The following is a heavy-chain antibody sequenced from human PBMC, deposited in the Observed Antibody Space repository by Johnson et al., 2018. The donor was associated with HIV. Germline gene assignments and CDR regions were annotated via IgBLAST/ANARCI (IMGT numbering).Heavy chain of an antibody. V-gene: IGHV3-53*01. Sequence: VQLVESGGGVVQPGGSLRLSCAASGFTVSGNSLSWVRQAPGKGLEWVSVTYSDGNIDYAASVKGRFTISRDSSENMVFLQMNSLRAEDTAVYDCARDGRFCSGGRCSSGAFDIWGQGTMVTVSS. CDR3: ARDGRFCSGGRCSSGAFDI. D-gene: IGHD2-15*01. CDR1: GFTVSGNS. CDR2: TYSDGNI. J-gene: IGHJ3*02.